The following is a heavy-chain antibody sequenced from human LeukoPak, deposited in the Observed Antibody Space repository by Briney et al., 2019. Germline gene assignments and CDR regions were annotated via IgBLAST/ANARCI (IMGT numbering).Heavy chain of an antibody. CDR2: INSDGSST. V-gene: IGHV3-74*01. CDR1: GFTFSSYW. Sequence: RTGGPLRLSCAASGFTFSSYWMHWVRQAPGKGLVWVSRINSDGSSTSYADSVKGRFTISRDNAKNTPYLQMNSLRAEDTAVYYCARDGQYYNFDYWGQGTLVTVSS. CDR3: ARDGQYYNFDY. D-gene: IGHD1-26*01. J-gene: IGHJ4*02.